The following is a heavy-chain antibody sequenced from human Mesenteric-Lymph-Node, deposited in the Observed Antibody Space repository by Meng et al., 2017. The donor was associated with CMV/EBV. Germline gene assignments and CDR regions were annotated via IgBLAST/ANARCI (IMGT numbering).Heavy chain of an antibody. J-gene: IGHJ4*02. V-gene: IGHV3-72*01. CDR2: TRNKANSYTT. Sequence: GGSLRLSCAASGFTFSSYSMNWVRQAPGKGLEWVGRTRNKANSYTTEYAASVKGRFTISRDDSKNSLYLQMNSLKTEDTAVYYCTRVEGRGDIDYWGQGTLVTVSS. D-gene: IGHD1-26*01. CDR1: GFTFSSYS. CDR3: TRVEGRGDIDY.